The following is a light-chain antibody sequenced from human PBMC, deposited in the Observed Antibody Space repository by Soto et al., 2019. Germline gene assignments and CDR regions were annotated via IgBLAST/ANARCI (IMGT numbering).Light chain of an antibody. Sequence: EIVLTQSPGTLSLSPGERATLSCRASQSVSSSYLAWYQQKPGQAPRLLIYGAYSRATGNPDRFSGSGSGTXFXLXXXRLEPEDFAVYYFQQYGSSPPYTFGQGTKLEIK. CDR3: QQYGSSPPYT. V-gene: IGKV3-20*01. CDR1: QSVSSSY. CDR2: GAY. J-gene: IGKJ2*01.